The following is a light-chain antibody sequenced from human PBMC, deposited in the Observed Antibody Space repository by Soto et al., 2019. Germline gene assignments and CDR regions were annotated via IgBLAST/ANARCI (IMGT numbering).Light chain of an antibody. CDR3: SSYTSSYIYV. Sequence: QSVLTQPPSASGSPGQSVTISCTGTSSDVGGYKYVSWYQQYPGKAPKPMIYAVNKRPSGVPDRFSGSKSGNTASLTISGLQAEDEADYYCSSYTSSYIYVFGTGTKVTVL. CDR2: AVN. V-gene: IGLV2-8*01. CDR1: SSDVGGYKY. J-gene: IGLJ1*01.